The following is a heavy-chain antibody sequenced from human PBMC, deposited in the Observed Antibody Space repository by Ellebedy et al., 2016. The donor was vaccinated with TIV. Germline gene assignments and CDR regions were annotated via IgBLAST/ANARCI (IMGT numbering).Heavy chain of an antibody. CDR3: ARNIIGGTTDY. Sequence: ASVKVSCXTSGYIFNRNAVHWVRQAPGQGLEWMGWIRADNGDTILSQNFQDRITVTIDTSASTAYMELSSLRSEDTAVYYCARNIIGGTTDYWGQGTLVTVSS. V-gene: IGHV1-3*01. CDR2: IRADNGDT. J-gene: IGHJ4*02. D-gene: IGHD1-7*01. CDR1: GYIFNRNA.